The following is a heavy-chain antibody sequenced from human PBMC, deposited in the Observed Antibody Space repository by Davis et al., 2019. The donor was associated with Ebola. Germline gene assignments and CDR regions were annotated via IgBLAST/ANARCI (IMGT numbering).Heavy chain of an antibody. V-gene: IGHV4-30-2*01. Sequence: MPSETLSLTCTVSGGSISSGGYSWSWIRQLPGKGLEWIGYIYRSGSTYYNPSLKSRVTISVDTSKNQFSLKLSSVTAADTAVYYCARMDYYYGSGTNRFDPWGQGTLVTVSS. CDR1: GGSISSGGYS. D-gene: IGHD3-10*01. CDR2: IYRSGST. CDR3: ARMDYYYGSGTNRFDP. J-gene: IGHJ5*02.